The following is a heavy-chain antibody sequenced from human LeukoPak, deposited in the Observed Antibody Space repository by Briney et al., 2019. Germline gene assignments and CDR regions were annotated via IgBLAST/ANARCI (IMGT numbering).Heavy chain of an antibody. J-gene: IGHJ4*02. CDR1: GFTFSSYI. CDR2: ISYDGSNK. Sequence: PGRSLRLSCAASGFTFSSYIMDWVRQAPGKGLEWVAAISYDGSNKYYADSVKGRFTISRDNSKNTLYLQMNSLRAEDTAVYYCAKTNLKADFDYWGQGTLVTVSS. V-gene: IGHV3-30*04. CDR3: AKTNLKADFDY. D-gene: IGHD1-14*01.